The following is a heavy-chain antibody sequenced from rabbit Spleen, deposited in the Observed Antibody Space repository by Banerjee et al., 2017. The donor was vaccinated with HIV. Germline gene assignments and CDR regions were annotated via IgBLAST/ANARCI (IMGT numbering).Heavy chain of an antibody. J-gene: IGHJ4*01. Sequence: QSLEESGGGLVKPGGTLTLTCKASGFSLFSYWMSWFRQAPGKGLEWIGTIYPDYGGTDYASWAKGRFTISKTSSTTVTLQMTSLTAADTATYFCVNVGSSGSYYLWGQGTLVTVS. CDR2: IYPDYGGT. CDR1: GFSLFSYW. CDR3: VNVGSSGSYYL. V-gene: IGHV1S40*01. D-gene: IGHD1-1*01.